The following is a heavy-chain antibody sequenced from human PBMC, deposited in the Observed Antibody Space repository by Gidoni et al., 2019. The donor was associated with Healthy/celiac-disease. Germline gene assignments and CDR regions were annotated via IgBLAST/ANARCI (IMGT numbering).Heavy chain of an antibody. Sequence: QVQLVESGGGVVQPGRSLRLSCAASGFTFSSYGMHWVRQAPGKGLEWVAVIWYDGSNKYYADSVKGRFTISRDNSKNTLYLQMNSLRAEDTAVYYCARDYVQEGDYYDSSGFRFDPWGQGTLVTVSS. CDR2: IWYDGSNK. CDR3: ARDYVQEGDYYDSSGFRFDP. J-gene: IGHJ5*02. V-gene: IGHV3-33*01. CDR1: GFTFSSYG. D-gene: IGHD3-22*01.